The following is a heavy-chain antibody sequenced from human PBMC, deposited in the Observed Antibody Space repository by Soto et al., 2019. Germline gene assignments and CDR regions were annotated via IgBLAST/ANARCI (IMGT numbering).Heavy chain of an antibody. CDR1: GYSFTDYH. CDR3: ARGDSTDCSNGVCSFFYNHDMDV. D-gene: IGHD2-8*01. Sequence: ASVKVSCKASGYSFTDYHIHWVRQAPGQGLEWLGRINPKSGGTSTAQKFQGWVTMTTDTSISTASMELTRLTSDDTAIYYCARGDSTDCSNGVCSFFYNHDMDVWGQGSTVTVSS. J-gene: IGHJ6*02. CDR2: INPKSGGT. V-gene: IGHV1-2*04.